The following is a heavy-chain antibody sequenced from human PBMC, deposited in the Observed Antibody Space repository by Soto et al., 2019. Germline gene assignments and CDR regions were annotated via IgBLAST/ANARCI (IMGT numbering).Heavy chain of an antibody. Sequence: SLKISCKGSGYSFTSYWIGWVRQMPGKGLEWMGIIYPGDSDTRYSPSFQGQVTISADKSISTAYLQWSSLKASDTAMYYCARLDAKDYYDSSGYSYYYYYGMDVWGQGTTVTVSS. D-gene: IGHD3-22*01. CDR1: GYSFTSYW. V-gene: IGHV5-51*01. J-gene: IGHJ6*02. CDR3: ARLDAKDYYDSSGYSYYYYYGMDV. CDR2: IYPGDSDT.